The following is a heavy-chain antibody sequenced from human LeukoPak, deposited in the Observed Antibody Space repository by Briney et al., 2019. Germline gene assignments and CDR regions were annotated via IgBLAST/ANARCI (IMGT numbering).Heavy chain of an antibody. CDR1: GYTFIGYY. D-gene: IGHD2-2*01. CDR3: ARETCSSTSCYHNNWFDP. J-gene: IGHJ5*02. Sequence: ASVKVSCKASGYTFIGYYIHWVRQAPGQGLEWMGWINPNSGGTNYAQKFQGRVTMTRDTSISTAYMELSRLRPDDTAVYYCARETCSSTSCYHNNWFDPWGQGTLVTVSS. CDR2: INPNSGGT. V-gene: IGHV1-2*02.